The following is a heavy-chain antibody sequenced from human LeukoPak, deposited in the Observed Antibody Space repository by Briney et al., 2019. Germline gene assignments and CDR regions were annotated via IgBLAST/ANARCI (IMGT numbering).Heavy chain of an antibody. D-gene: IGHD3-10*01. Sequence: SETLSLTCTVSGGSISGNAWNWVRQPAGKGLEWIGRILTSGDTVYNPSLESRVTMSLDTSKNQFSLKLSSVTAADTAVYYCARGGFVYYGSGSYYYYWGQGTLVTVSS. J-gene: IGHJ4*02. CDR2: ILTSGDT. CDR3: ARGGFVYYGSGSYYYY. CDR1: GGSISGNA. V-gene: IGHV4-4*07.